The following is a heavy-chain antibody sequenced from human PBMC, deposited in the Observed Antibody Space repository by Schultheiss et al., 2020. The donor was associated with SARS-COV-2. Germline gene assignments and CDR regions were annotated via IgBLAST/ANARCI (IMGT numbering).Heavy chain of an antibody. CDR3: ARVEYWFYYGMDV. J-gene: IGHJ6*02. CDR2: IYYSGST. V-gene: IGHV4-38-2*02. CDR1: GYSISSGYY. Sequence: SETLSLTCTVSGYSISSGYYWGWIRQPPGKGLEWIGSIYYSGSTYYNPSLKSRVTISVDTSKNQFSLKLSSVTAADTAVYYCARVEYWFYYGMDVWGQGTTVTVSS. D-gene: IGHD3-22*01.